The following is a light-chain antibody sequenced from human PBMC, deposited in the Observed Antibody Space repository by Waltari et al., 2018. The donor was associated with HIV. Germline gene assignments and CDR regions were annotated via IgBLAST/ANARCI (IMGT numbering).Light chain of an antibody. V-gene: IGKV4-1*01. CDR1: QSVLYRSNNKEY. CDR2: WAS. CDR3: HQYYSTPWT. J-gene: IGKJ1*01. Sequence: DIVMTQSPDSLAVSLGERATINCKSSQSVLYRSNNKEYLAWYQQKPGQPPKLLIYWASTRESGVPDRFSGSGSGTDFTLTISSLLAEDVAVYYCHQYYSTPWTFGQGTRVEIK.